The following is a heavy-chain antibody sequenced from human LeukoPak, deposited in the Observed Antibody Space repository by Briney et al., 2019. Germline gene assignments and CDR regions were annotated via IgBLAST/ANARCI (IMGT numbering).Heavy chain of an antibody. Sequence: GGXXXXSCAASGFTFSNYWMHWVRQAPGKGLVWVSRITSDGTDTTYADSVKGRFTISRDNAKNTLYLQLNSLRAEDTAVYYCARGVAGAPRVPDYWGQGTLVTVSS. CDR3: ARGVAGAPRVPDY. J-gene: IGHJ4*02. CDR1: GFTFSNYW. D-gene: IGHD5/OR15-5a*01. CDR2: ITSDGTDT. V-gene: IGHV3-74*01.